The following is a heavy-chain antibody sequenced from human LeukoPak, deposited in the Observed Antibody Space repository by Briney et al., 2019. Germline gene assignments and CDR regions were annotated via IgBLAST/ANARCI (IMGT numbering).Heavy chain of an antibody. V-gene: IGHV3-30*02. CDR3: AKAGSGRFGDYMDV. CDR1: GFTFSSYG. D-gene: IGHD3-10*01. CDR2: IRYDGSNK. J-gene: IGHJ6*03. Sequence: GGSLRLSCAASGFTFSSYGMHWFRKAPGKGLEWVAFIRYDGSNKYYADSVKGRFTISRDNSKNTLYLQMNSLRAEDTAVYYCAKAGSGRFGDYMDVWGKGTTVTISS.